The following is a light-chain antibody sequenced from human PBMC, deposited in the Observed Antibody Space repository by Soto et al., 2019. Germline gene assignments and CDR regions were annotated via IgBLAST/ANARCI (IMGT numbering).Light chain of an antibody. CDR2: GAS. V-gene: IGKV3-20*01. Sequence: EIVLTQSPGTLSLSPGERATLSCRASQSVSSNYLAWYQQKPGQAPRLLIYGASSRATGISDRVSGSGSGTDFTLTIIGVEPEDFAVYYCQHYGSSPPMYTFGQGTKLEIK. CDR1: QSVSSNY. J-gene: IGKJ2*01. CDR3: QHYGSSPPMYT.